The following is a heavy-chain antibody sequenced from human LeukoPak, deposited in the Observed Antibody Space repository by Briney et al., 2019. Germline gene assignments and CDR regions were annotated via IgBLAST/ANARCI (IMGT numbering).Heavy chain of an antibody. D-gene: IGHD7-27*01. CDR1: GFTFSSDT. CDR3: ARDQPGDY. CDR2: ITSLTETT. J-gene: IGHJ4*02. V-gene: IGHV3-48*04. Sequence: GGSLRLSCAASGFTFSSDTMSWVRQAPGKSLEWISYITSLTETTDYADSVKGRFTISRDNAKNSVFLQMNSLRVEDTAVYYSARDQPGDYWGQGTLVTVSS.